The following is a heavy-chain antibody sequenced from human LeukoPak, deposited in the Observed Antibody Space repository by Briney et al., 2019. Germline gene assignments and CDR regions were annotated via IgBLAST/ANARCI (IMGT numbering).Heavy chain of an antibody. CDR1: GYTFTGYY. Sequence: ASVKVSCKASGYTFTGYYMHWVRQAPGQGLEWMGWINPNSGGTNYAQKFQGRVTMTRDTSISTAYMELSRLRSDDTAVYYCARDQINQLPDPFDYWGQGTLVTVSS. J-gene: IGHJ4*02. CDR2: INPNSGGT. D-gene: IGHD1-1*01. CDR3: ARDQINQLPDPFDY. V-gene: IGHV1-2*02.